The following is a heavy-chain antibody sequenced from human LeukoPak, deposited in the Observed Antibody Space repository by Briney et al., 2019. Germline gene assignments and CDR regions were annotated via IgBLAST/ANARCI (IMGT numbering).Heavy chain of an antibody. J-gene: IGHJ3*02. CDR3: ARERDIVVVPADTDAFDI. V-gene: IGHV4-61*02. D-gene: IGHD2-2*01. CDR2: IYTSGST. Sequence: SETLSLTCTVSGGSISSGSYYWSWIRQPAGKGLEWIGRIYTSGSTNYNPSLKSRVTISVDTSKNQFSLKLSSVTAADTAVYYCARERDIVVVPADTDAFDIWGQGTMVTVSS. CDR1: GGSISSGSYY.